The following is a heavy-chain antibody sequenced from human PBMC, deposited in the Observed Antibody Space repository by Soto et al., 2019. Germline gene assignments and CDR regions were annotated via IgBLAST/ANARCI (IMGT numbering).Heavy chain of an antibody. J-gene: IGHJ6*04. Sequence: GASVKVSCKASGYTFTGYYMHWVRQAPGQGLEWMGWINPNSGGTNYAQKFQGWVTMTRDTSINTAYMELSRLRSEDTAVFYCASTDYYGSGSYYFGVLRYGMDVWGKGTTVTVSS. CDR2: INPNSGGT. V-gene: IGHV1-2*04. CDR1: GYTFTGYY. D-gene: IGHD3-10*01. CDR3: ASTDYYGSGSYYFGVLRYGMDV.